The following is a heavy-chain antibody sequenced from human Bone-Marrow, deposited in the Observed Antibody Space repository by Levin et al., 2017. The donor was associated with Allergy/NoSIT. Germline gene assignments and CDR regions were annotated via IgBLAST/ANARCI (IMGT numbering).Heavy chain of an antibody. CDR1: GYTFTTYG. V-gene: IGHV1-18*01. Sequence: GESLKISCKASGYTFTTYGLTWVRQAPGQGLEWMGWVSAYSGNTNYALNLQDRVTVTTDTATNTAYMELTSLRSDDTAIYYCARGHFPYYYYGMDVWGQGTTVVVSS. CDR2: VSAYSGNT. CDR3: ARGHFPYYYYGMDV. J-gene: IGHJ6*02.